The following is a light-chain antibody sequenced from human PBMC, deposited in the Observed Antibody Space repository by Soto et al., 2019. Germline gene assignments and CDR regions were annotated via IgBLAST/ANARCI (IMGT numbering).Light chain of an antibody. CDR2: GNM. CDR3: QSYDSSLSAYV. CDR1: SSNIGAGYP. Sequence: QSVLTQPPSVSGAPGQRVTIYCTGTSSNIGAGYPVHWYQQLPGTAPRLLIFGNMNRPSGVPDRFSGSRSGLAITGLQAEDEADYYCQSYDSSLSAYVFGAGTKLT. J-gene: IGLJ1*01. V-gene: IGLV1-40*01.